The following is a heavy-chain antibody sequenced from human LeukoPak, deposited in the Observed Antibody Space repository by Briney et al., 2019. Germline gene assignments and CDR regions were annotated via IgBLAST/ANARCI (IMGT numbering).Heavy chain of an antibody. Sequence: SQTLSLTCTVSGGSISSGGYYWSWIRQHPGKGLEWIGYIYYSGSTYYNPSLKSRVTISVDTSKNQFSLKLSSVTAADTAVYYCARGLGYCSSTSCSGTGTTVDYWCQATLVTVSS. CDR2: IYYSGST. CDR3: ARGLGYCSSTSCSGTGTTVDY. J-gene: IGHJ4*02. D-gene: IGHD2-2*01. CDR1: GGSISSGGYY. V-gene: IGHV4-31*03.